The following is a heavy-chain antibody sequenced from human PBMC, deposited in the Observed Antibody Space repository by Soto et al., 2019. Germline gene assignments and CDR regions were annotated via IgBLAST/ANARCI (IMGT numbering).Heavy chain of an antibody. Sequence: GASVKVSCKASGYTFTSYDINWVRQATGQGLEWMGWMNPNSGNTGYAQKFQGRVTMTRNTSISTAYMELSSLRSEDTAVYYCARANYVLLWSGRDNYFDPWGQGTLVTVSS. D-gene: IGHD3-10*01. V-gene: IGHV1-8*01. CDR1: GYTFTSYD. J-gene: IGHJ5*02. CDR2: MNPNSGNT. CDR3: ARANYVLLWSGRDNYFDP.